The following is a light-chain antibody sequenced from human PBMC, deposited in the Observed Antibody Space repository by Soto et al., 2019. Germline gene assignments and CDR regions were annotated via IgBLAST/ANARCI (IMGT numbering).Light chain of an antibody. CDR1: QTISSSF. CDR3: HQFDSSTQYT. Sequence: EIVLTQSPGTLSLSPGERATLSCRASQTISSSFLAWYQQKPGQAPRLLIYRAYRRAPGIPDRFSGSGYWTSCTHSISRLEPQEFAVYAVHQFDSSTQYTFGPGTKVEIK. V-gene: IGKV3-20*01. J-gene: IGKJ3*01. CDR2: RAY.